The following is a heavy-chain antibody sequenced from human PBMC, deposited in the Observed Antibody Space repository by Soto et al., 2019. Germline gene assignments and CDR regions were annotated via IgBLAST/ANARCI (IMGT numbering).Heavy chain of an antibody. CDR2: IYYSGST. Sequence: PSETLSLTCTVSGGSISSGDYYWSWIRQPPGKGLEWIGYIYYSGSTYYNPSLKSRVTISVDTSKNQFSLKLSSVTAADTAVYYCASRTRLSYSSSWYPHYYYYGMDVWGQGTTVTVSS. D-gene: IGHD6-13*01. V-gene: IGHV4-30-4*01. J-gene: IGHJ6*02. CDR3: ASRTRLSYSSSWYPHYYYYGMDV. CDR1: GGSISSGDYY.